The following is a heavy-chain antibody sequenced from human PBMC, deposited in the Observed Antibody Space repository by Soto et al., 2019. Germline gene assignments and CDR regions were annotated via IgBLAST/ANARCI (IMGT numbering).Heavy chain of an antibody. CDR2: INPSGGST. CDR3: ARDDYIWGSYRPTDY. V-gene: IGHV1-46*03. Sequence: GTSVKVSCKESGYTFTSYYMHWVRQAPGQGLEWMGIINPSGGSTSYAQKFQGRVTMTRDTSTSTVYMELSSLRSEDTAVYYCARDDYIWGSYRPTDYWGQGTLVTVSS. D-gene: IGHD3-16*02. J-gene: IGHJ4*02. CDR1: GYTFTSYY.